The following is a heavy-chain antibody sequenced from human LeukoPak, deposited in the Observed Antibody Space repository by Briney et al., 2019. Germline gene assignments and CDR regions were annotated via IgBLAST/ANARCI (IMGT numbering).Heavy chain of an antibody. V-gene: IGHV4-59*01. D-gene: IGHD1-26*01. CDR3: ARGMGATSPAH. CDR1: GGSISSYF. CDR2: IYYSGNT. J-gene: IGHJ4*02. Sequence: SETLSLTCTVSGGSISSYFWSWIRQPPGKGLEWIGYIYYSGNTNYNPPLKSRVTISVDTSKNQFSLRLSSVTPADTAVYYCARGMGATSPAHWGQGTLVTVSS.